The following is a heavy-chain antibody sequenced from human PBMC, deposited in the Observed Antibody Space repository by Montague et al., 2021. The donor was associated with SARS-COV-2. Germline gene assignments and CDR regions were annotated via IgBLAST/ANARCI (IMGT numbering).Heavy chain of an antibody. Sequence: SLRLSCAASRFSFSSYEMNWVRQAPGKGLEWVSYISSTGGTIYYADSVKGRFTISRDNAKNSLYLQMNSLRAEDTAVYYCARDRPMLRGIFPYYFGMDVWGQGTAVTVPS. V-gene: IGHV3-48*03. J-gene: IGHJ6*02. CDR2: ISSTGGTI. D-gene: IGHD3-10*01. CDR1: RFSFSSYE. CDR3: ARDRPMLRGIFPYYFGMDV.